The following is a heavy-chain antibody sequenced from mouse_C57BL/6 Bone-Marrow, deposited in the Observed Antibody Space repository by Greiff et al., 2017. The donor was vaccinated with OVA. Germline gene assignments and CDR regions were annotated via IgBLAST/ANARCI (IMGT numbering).Heavy chain of an antibody. V-gene: IGHV1-19*01. J-gene: IGHJ3*01. CDR3: ARGPPAWFAY. CDR2: INPYNGGT. CDR1: GYTFTDYY. Sequence: VQLQQSGPVLVKPGASVKMSCKASGYTFTDYYMNWVKQSHGKSLEWIGVINPYNGGTSYNQKFKGKATLTVDKSSSTAYMELNSLTSEDSAVYYCARGPPAWFAYWGQGTLVTVSA.